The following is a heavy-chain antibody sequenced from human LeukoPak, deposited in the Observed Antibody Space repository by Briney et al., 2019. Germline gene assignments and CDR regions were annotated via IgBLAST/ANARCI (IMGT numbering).Heavy chain of an antibody. V-gene: IGHV4-31*03. Sequence: PSETLSLTCTVSGGSISSGGYYWSWIRQHPGKGLEWIGYIYYSGSTYYNPSLKSRVTISVDTSKNQFSLKLSSVTAADTAVYYCARGRGGLRYYYDSSGYYPTFDYWGQGTLVTVSS. J-gene: IGHJ4*02. CDR2: IYYSGST. D-gene: IGHD3-22*01. CDR3: ARGRGGLRYYYDSSGYYPTFDY. CDR1: GGSISSGGYY.